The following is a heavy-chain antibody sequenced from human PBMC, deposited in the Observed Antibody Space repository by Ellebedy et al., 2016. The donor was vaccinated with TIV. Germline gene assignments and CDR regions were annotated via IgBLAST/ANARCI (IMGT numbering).Heavy chain of an antibody. J-gene: IGHJ5*02. CDR1: GASLNGYS. V-gene: IGHV4-34*01. CDR3: ARLWASQWNYLFDP. CDR2: VKHSGST. Sequence: MPSETLSLTCGVYGASLNGYSWNWIRQSPGKGQEWMGEVKHSGSTNYNRFLKSRVTISSDTSRNDFSLKLMSMTAADTGVYYCARLWASQWNYLFDPWGQGTLVTVSS. D-gene: IGHD1-7*01.